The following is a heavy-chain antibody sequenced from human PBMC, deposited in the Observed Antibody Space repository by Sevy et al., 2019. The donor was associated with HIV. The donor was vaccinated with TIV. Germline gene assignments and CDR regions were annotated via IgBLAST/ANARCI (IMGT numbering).Heavy chain of an antibody. CDR3: AKDGVAAAATLEYFDH. CDR2: ISWNSGSI. D-gene: IGHD6-13*01. J-gene: IGHJ1*01. CDR1: GFTFDDYA. Sequence: GGSLRLSCAASGFTFDDYAMHWVRQAPGKGLEWVSGISWNSGSIGYADSVKGRFTISRDNAKNSLYLQMNSLRAEDTALYYCAKDGVAAAATLEYFDHWGQGTLVTVSS. V-gene: IGHV3-9*01.